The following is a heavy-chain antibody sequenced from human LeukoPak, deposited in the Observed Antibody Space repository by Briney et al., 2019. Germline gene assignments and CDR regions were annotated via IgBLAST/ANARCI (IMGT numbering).Heavy chain of an antibody. CDR2: IYYSGST. Sequence: KSSETLSLTCTVSGGSISSYYWSWIRQPPGKGLEWIGYIYYSGSTNYNPSLKSRVTISVDTSKNQFSLKLSSVTAADTAVYYCARDRIGSGSFDAFDIWGQGTMVTVSS. CDR1: GGSISSYY. CDR3: ARDRIGSGSFDAFDI. J-gene: IGHJ3*02. D-gene: IGHD3-10*01. V-gene: IGHV4-59*01.